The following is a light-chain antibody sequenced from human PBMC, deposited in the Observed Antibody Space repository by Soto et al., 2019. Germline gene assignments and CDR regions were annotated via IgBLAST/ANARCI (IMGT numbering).Light chain of an antibody. Sequence: ERVMTQSPATLSVSPGERVTLSCRASQSVSSNLAWYQQKPGQAPRLLIYSAFFRATGIPARFSGSGSGTEFTLTISSLQSEDFPVYFCQQYNNWPFTFGPGTKVDIK. CDR3: QQYNNWPFT. CDR2: SAF. CDR1: QSVSSN. V-gene: IGKV3-15*01. J-gene: IGKJ3*01.